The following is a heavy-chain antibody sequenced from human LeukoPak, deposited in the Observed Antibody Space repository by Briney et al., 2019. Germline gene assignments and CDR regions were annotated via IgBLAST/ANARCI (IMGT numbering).Heavy chain of an antibody. V-gene: IGHV1-2*02. CDR2: INPNSGGT. J-gene: IGHJ4*02. D-gene: IGHD3-22*01. Sequence: GASVKVSCKASGYTFTGYYMHWVRQAPGQGIEWMGWINPNSGGTNYAQKFQGRVTMTRDTSISTAYMELSRLRSDDTAVYYCARGSYYYDRSFPGNWGQGTLVTVSS. CDR3: ARGSYYYDRSFPGN. CDR1: GYTFTGYY.